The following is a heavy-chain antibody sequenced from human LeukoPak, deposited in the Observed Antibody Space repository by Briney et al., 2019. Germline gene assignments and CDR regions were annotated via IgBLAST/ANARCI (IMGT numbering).Heavy chain of an antibody. Sequence: ASVKVSCKASGYTFTSYAMNWVRQAPGQGLEWMGWINTNTGNPTYAQGFTGRFVFSLDTSVSTAYLQISSLKAEDTAVYYCARDVGEHYYDSSGYDPGDYWGQGTLVTVSS. CDR2: INTNTGNP. V-gene: IGHV7-4-1*02. CDR1: GYTFTSYA. D-gene: IGHD3-22*01. CDR3: ARDVGEHYYDSSGYDPGDY. J-gene: IGHJ4*02.